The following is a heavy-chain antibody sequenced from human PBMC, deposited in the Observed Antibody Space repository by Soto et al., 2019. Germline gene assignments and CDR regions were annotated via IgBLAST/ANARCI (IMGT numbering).Heavy chain of an antibody. J-gene: IGHJ6*02. Sequence: ASVMISCKASGYTFTSSGISWVRQAPGQGLEWMGWISAYNGNTNYAQTLQGRVTMTTDTSTSTAYMGLRSLRSDETGVYYCATVPHITWKTYYGSGSYLAHYFYSGMGVSGHGTTVTVSS. CDR2: ISAYNGNT. D-gene: IGHD3-10*01. CDR3: ATVPHITWKTYYGSGSYLAHYFYSGMGV. CDR1: GYTFTSSG. V-gene: IGHV1-18*04.